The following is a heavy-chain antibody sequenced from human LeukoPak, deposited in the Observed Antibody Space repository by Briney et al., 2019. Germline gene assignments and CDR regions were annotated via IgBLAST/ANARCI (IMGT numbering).Heavy chain of an antibody. V-gene: IGHV3-30-3*01. CDR2: ISYDGSNK. J-gene: IGHJ6*02. Sequence: GRSLRLSCAASGFTFSSYAMHWVRQAPGKGLEWVAVISYDGSNKYYADSVKGRFTISRDNSKNTLYLQMNSLRAEDTAVYYCARDQLTIFGVVIPQYYYYGMDVWGQGTTVTVSS. D-gene: IGHD3-3*01. CDR3: ARDQLTIFGVVIPQYYYYGMDV. CDR1: GFTFSSYA.